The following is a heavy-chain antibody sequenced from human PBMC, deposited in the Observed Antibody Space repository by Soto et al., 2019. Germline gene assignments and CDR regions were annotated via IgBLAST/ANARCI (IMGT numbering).Heavy chain of an antibody. J-gene: IGHJ4*02. CDR2: INHSGST. CDR1: GGYFSGYY. Sequence: SETLSLTCAVYGGYFSGYYWSWIRQPPGKGLEWIGEINHSGSTNYNPSLKSRVTISVDTSKNQFSLKLSSVTAADTAVYYCARNYYDSSGYGYWGQGTLVTVSS. V-gene: IGHV4-34*01. CDR3: ARNYYDSSGYGY. D-gene: IGHD3-22*01.